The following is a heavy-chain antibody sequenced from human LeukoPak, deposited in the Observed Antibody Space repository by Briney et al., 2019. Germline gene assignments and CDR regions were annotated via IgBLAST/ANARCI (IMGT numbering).Heavy chain of an antibody. J-gene: IGHJ4*02. CDR2: IYSSGNT. CDR3: AKSNGYGLIDY. CDR1: GASISSSNYY. D-gene: IGHD5-12*01. Sequence: PSETLSLTCAVSGASISSSNYYWGWVRQSPGKGLEWIGNIYSSGNTYYNASLKSRVTMYIDTSKNQFSLKLSSVTATDTAMYYCAKSNGYGLIDYWGQGTLVTVSS. V-gene: IGHV4-39*01.